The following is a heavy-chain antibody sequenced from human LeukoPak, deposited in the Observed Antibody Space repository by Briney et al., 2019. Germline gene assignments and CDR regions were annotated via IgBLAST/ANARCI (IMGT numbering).Heavy chain of an antibody. V-gene: IGHV3-23*01. J-gene: IGHJ6*03. D-gene: IGHD3-10*01. CDR2: ISGSGGST. Sequence: GGSLRLSCAASGFTFSSYAMSWVRQAPGKGLEWVSAISGSGGSTYYADSVKGRFTISRDNSKNTLYLHMNSLRAEDTAVYYCAKGISMVRGVIIGYYYYYMDVWGKGTTVTVSS. CDR1: GFTFSSYA. CDR3: AKGISMVRGVIIGYYYYYMDV.